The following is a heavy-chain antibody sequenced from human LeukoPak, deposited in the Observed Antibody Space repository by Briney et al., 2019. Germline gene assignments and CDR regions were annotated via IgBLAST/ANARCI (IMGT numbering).Heavy chain of an antibody. J-gene: IGHJ5*02. Sequence: GGSLRLSCAASGFTFSSYTMNWVRQAPGKGLEWVSSISSSSTYINYADSVKGRFTISRDNAKNSLYLQMNSLRAEDTALYYCARGRGYSPWGQGTLVTVSS. CDR3: ARGRGYSP. CDR2: ISSSSTYI. V-gene: IGHV3-21*01. CDR1: GFTFSSYT. D-gene: IGHD5-18*01.